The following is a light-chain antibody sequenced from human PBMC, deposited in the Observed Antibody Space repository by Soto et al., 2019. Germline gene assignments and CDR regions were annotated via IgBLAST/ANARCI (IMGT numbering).Light chain of an antibody. V-gene: IGLV2-23*01. CDR3: CSYAGSTTYIL. J-gene: IGLJ2*01. CDR1: SSDVWSYNL. Sequence: QSVLTQPASVSGSPGQSITISCTGTSSDVWSYNLVSWYQQHPGKAPKLMIYEGSKRPSGVSNRFSGSKSGNTASLTISGLQAEDEADYYCCSYAGSTTYILFGGGTQLTVL. CDR2: EGS.